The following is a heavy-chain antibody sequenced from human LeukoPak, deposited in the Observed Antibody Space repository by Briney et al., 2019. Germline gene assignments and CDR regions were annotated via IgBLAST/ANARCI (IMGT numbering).Heavy chain of an antibody. CDR3: ARQARLEAGTFTWFDP. Sequence: SETLSLTCTVSGGSISTYYWSWIRQPPGKGLEWIGHIYYSGSTNYNPSLKSRVTISVYTSKNQFSLRLNDVTAEDSALYFCARQARLEAGTFTWFDPWGQGTLVTVSS. D-gene: IGHD6-25*01. J-gene: IGHJ5*02. CDR2: IYYSGST. V-gene: IGHV4-59*08. CDR1: GGSISTYY.